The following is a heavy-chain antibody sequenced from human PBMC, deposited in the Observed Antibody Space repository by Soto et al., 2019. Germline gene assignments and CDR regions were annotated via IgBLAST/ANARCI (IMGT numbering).Heavy chain of an antibody. CDR2: ISGSGGST. Sequence: GGSLRLSCAASGFTFSSYAMSWVRQAPGKGLEWVSAISGSGGSTYYADSVKGRFTISRDNSKNTLYLQMNSLRAEDTAVYYCAKDRISRLTYYDFWSGYGDYMDVWGKGTTVTVSS. CDR3: AKDRISRLTYYDFWSGYGDYMDV. D-gene: IGHD3-3*01. J-gene: IGHJ6*03. V-gene: IGHV3-23*01. CDR1: GFTFSSYA.